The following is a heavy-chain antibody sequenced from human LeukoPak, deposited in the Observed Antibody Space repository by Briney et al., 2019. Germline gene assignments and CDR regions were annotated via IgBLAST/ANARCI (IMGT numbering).Heavy chain of an antibody. CDR3: ARDRAAAGTFDY. J-gene: IGHJ4*02. CDR1: GGSFLDCTYY. CDR2: NFYTGNT. V-gene: IGHV4-39*02. Sequence: PSEPLTLTCTVSGGSFLDCTYYWAWIRQPPGKVLEWIATNFYTGNTHYTPSLKGRVTMSGDTVKNQFSLNLNSVTAADTAVYYCARDRAAAGTFDYWGQGTLVTVSS. D-gene: IGHD6-13*01.